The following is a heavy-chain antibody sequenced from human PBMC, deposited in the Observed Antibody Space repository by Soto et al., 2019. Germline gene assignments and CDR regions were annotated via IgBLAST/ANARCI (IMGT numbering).Heavy chain of an antibody. Sequence: EALLVASGGGLVQPGGSLRLSCAASGFNFNFFWMHWVRQAPGKGLVWVSRINGDGSTTDYADSVKGRFTISRDNAKNTLFLQMDSLRVEDTAVYYCVRDSPTNLEDADTVASWFDPWGQGTLVTVSS. CDR1: GFNFNFFW. V-gene: IGHV3-74*01. J-gene: IGHJ5*02. CDR3: VRDSPTNLEDADTVASWFDP. CDR2: INGDGSTT. D-gene: IGHD5-12*01.